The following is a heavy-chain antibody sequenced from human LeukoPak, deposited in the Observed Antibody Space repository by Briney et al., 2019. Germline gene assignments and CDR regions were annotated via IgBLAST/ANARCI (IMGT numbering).Heavy chain of an antibody. CDR1: GFTFSNYA. Sequence: PGGSLRLSCAASGFTFSNYAMRWVRQAPGKGLEWVSAISGSGGSTFYADSVKGRFTISRDNSKNTLYLQMNSLRAEDTAVYYCAKFRGYSYGPIGYWGQGTLVTVSS. J-gene: IGHJ4*02. CDR3: AKFRGYSYGPIGY. V-gene: IGHV3-23*01. CDR2: ISGSGGST. D-gene: IGHD5-18*01.